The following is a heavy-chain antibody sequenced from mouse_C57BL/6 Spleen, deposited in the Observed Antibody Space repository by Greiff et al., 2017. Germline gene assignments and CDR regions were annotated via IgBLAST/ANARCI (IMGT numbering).Heavy chain of an antibody. CDR2: IYPGSDNT. Sequence: QVQLQQPGAELVKPGASVKMSCKVSGYTFTSYWITWVKQRPGQGLEWIGDIYPGSDNTNYNEKFKSKATLTVDTSSSTAYMQLSSLTSADSAVYYCARWGLRYDYDGKAYWGQGTLVTVSA. J-gene: IGHJ3*01. CDR3: ARWGLRYDYDGKAY. D-gene: IGHD2-4*01. V-gene: IGHV1-55*01. CDR1: GYTFTSYW.